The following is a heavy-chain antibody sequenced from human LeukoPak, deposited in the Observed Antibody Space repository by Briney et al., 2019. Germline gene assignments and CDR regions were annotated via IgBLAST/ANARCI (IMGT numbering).Heavy chain of an antibody. CDR3: ARDRSRIVGSDLGY. J-gene: IGHJ4*02. V-gene: IGHV1-18*01. Sequence: GASVNVSCKASGYTFTSYGISWVRQAPGQGLEWMGWISANNGNTNYAQKLQGRVTMTTDTSTSTAYMELRSLRSDDTAVYYCARDRSRIVGSDLGYWGQGTLVTVSS. CDR2: ISANNGNT. D-gene: IGHD3-22*01. CDR1: GYTFTSYG.